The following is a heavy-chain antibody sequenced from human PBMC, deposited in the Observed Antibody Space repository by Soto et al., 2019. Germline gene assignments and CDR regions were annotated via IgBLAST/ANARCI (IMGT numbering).Heavy chain of an antibody. D-gene: IGHD5-18*01. V-gene: IGHV3-73*02. Sequence: EVQLVESGGGLARLGGSLKPSFAALGFPSSALILPGARQPSGKGWGGMGRITSKNRGYATAYTASLTGRFVISRDDSKNTAYLQMNGLEVEDTAVYFCTRLVDTGVVTLAFDYWGQGALVTVSS. J-gene: IGHJ4*02. CDR2: ITSKNRGYAT. CDR3: TRLVDTGVVTLAFDY. CDR1: GFPSSALI.